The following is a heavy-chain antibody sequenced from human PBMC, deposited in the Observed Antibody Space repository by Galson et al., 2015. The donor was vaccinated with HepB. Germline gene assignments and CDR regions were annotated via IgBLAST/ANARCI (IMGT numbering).Heavy chain of an antibody. CDR1: EFTVSGTY. V-gene: IGHV3-66*01. J-gene: IGHJ3*01. CDR2: IESGDKK. Sequence: SLRLSCAASEFTVSGTYMIWVRQAPGKGLECVSLIESGDKKYYIDSVKGRFTISRDNSLNTMSLQLNSLRAEDSGVYYCAVSGTPGGFDFWGQGTMVTVSS. D-gene: IGHD1-14*01. CDR3: AVSGTPGGFDF.